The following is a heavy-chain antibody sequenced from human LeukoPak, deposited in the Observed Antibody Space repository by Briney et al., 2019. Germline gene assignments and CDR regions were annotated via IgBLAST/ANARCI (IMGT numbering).Heavy chain of an antibody. D-gene: IGHD3-22*01. CDR2: IRPDGSEK. J-gene: IGHJ4*02. Sequence: PGGSLRLSCAASGFTFSSYYMTWVRQAPGRGLEWVANIRPDGSEKYYVDSVRGRFTISRDNAKNSLYLQMNSLRAEDMAVYYCARPNGYSSGSYYDLTWDYWGQGTLVTVPS. V-gene: IGHV3-7*04. CDR3: ARPNGYSSGSYYDLTWDY. CDR1: GFTFSSYY.